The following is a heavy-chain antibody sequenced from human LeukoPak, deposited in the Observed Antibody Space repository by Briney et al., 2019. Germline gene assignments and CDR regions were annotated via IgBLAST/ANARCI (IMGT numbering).Heavy chain of an antibody. J-gene: IGHJ4*02. D-gene: IGHD3-10*01. CDR1: GFTFSSCG. CDR2: ITYDGDIR. V-gene: IGHV3-30*18. CDR3: VKEQGSGYYRTADY. Sequence: GGSLRLSCAASGFTFSSCGMHWVRQAPGKGLEWVAVITYDGDIRYFEDSVKGRFTISRDTSKSTLYLEMNSLGPEDTAVYYCVKEQGSGYYRTADYWGQGTLVTVSS.